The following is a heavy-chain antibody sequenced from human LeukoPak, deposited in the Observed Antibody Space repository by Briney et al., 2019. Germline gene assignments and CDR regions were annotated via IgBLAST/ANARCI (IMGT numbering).Heavy chain of an antibody. D-gene: IGHD1-26*01. CDR2: ISYDGSNK. Sequence: GGSLRLSCAASGFTFSSYGMHWVRQAPGKGLEWVAVISYDGSNKYYADSVKGRFIISRDNSKNTLYLQMNSLRAEDTAVYYCAKDRSGSYSPYYFDYWGQGTLVTVSS. CDR1: GFTFSSYG. V-gene: IGHV3-30*18. J-gene: IGHJ4*02. CDR3: AKDRSGSYSPYYFDY.